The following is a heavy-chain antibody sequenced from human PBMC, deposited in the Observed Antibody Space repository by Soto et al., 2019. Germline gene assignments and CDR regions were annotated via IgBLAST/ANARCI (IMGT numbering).Heavy chain of an antibody. D-gene: IGHD1-26*01. V-gene: IGHV1-2*04. CDR1: GYTFTGYY. Sequence: ASVKVSCKASGYTFTGYYMHWVRQAPGQGLEWMGWINPNSGGTNYAQKFQGWVTMTRDTSISTAYMELSRLRSDDTAVYYCARGSGSITYYYYYGMDVWGQGTTVTVSS. J-gene: IGHJ6*02. CDR2: INPNSGGT. CDR3: ARGSGSITYYYYYGMDV.